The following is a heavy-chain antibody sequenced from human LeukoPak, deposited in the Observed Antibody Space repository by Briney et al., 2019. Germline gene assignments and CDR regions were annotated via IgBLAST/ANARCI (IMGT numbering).Heavy chain of an antibody. J-gene: IGHJ4*02. D-gene: IGHD6-25*01. V-gene: IGHV3-48*04. CDR3: ASQVAASDFDY. CDR1: GFTFSSYS. CDR2: ISSSSSTI. Sequence: GGSLRLSCAASGFTFSSYSMNWVRQAPGKGLEWVSYISSSSSTIYYADSVKGRFTISRDNAKTSLYLQMNSLRAEDTAVYYCASQVAASDFDYWGQGTLVTVSS.